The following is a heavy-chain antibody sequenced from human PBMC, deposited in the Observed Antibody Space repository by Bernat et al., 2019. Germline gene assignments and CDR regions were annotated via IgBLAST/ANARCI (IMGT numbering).Heavy chain of an antibody. CDR1: GGSFSGYY. CDR3: ARAAVAGTSRWYFDL. CDR2: INHSGST. Sequence: QVQLQQWGAGLLKPSETLSLTCAVYGGSFSGYYWSWIRQPPGKGLEWIGEINHSGSTNYNPSLKSRVTISVDTSKNQFSLKLSSVTAADTAVYYCARAAVAGTSRWYFDLRGRGTLVTVSS. D-gene: IGHD6-19*01. V-gene: IGHV4-34*01. J-gene: IGHJ2*01.